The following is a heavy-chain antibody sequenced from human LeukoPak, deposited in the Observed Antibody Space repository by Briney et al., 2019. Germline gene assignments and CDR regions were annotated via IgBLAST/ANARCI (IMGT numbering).Heavy chain of an antibody. CDR3: ARQTTCDYYMDV. CDR1: GYTFTSYG. J-gene: IGHJ6*03. CDR2: ISAYNGNT. D-gene: IGHD1-7*01. Sequence: ASVTVSCKASGYTFTSYGISWVRQAPGQGLEWMGWISAYNGNTNYAQKLQGRVTMTTDTSTSTAYTQLRSLRSDDTAVYYCARQTTCDYYMDVWGKGTTVTVSS. V-gene: IGHV1-18*01.